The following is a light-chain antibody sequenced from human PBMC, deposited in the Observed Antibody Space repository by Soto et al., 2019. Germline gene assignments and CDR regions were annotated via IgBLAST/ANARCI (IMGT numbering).Light chain of an antibody. CDR2: DAS. V-gene: IGKV3-11*01. J-gene: IGKJ4*01. Sequence: SVLTQSQATLSLSPGKRATLSCRASHSVNTYLAWYQQNPGQAPRLLIHDASNRATGIPARFSGSGSGTDFTLTISSLEPEDFAVYYCHQRSNWPLTFGGGTMVDVK. CDR3: HQRSNWPLT. CDR1: HSVNTY.